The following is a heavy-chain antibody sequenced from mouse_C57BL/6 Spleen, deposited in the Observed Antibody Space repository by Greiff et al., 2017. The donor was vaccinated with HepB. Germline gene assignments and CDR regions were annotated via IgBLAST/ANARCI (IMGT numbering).Heavy chain of an antibody. V-gene: IGHV5-17*01. CDR2: ISSGSSTI. D-gene: IGHD1-1*01. CDR1: GFTFSDYG. Sequence: EVQRVESGGGLVKPGGSLKLSCAASGFTFSDYGMHWVRQAPEKGLEWVAYISSGSSTIYYADTVKGRFTISRDNAKNTLFLQMTSLRSEDTAMYYCARPTVVAPYYFDYWGQGTTLTVSS. CDR3: ARPTVVAPYYFDY. J-gene: IGHJ2*01.